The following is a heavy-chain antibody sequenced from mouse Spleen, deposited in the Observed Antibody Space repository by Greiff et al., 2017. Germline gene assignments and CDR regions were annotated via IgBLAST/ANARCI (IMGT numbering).Heavy chain of an antibody. CDR2: ISSGGSDT. Sequence: EVKVVEPGGGLVKPGGSVKLSCAASGFTFSSYAMSWVRQTPEQRLEWVATISSGGSDTYYPDSVKGRFTISSDNTKNTLYLPMSRLRSEDTAMYYCARAYYDGYPYYFDYWGQGTTLTVSS. V-gene: IGHV5-9-1*01. J-gene: IGHJ2*01. CDR1: GFTFSSYA. CDR3: ARAYYDGYPYYFDY. D-gene: IGHD2-3*01.